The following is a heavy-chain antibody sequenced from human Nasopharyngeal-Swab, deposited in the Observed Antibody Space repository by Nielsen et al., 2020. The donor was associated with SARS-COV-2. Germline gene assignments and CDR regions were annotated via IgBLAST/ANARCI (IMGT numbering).Heavy chain of an antibody. V-gene: IGHV3-64D*06. Sequence: WIGQPPGKGLEYASAISSNGGSTYYADSVKGRFTISRDNSKNTLYLQMSSLRAEDTAVYYCVKVPYGSGSYPSYYFDYWGQGTLVTVSS. CDR2: ISSNGGST. J-gene: IGHJ4*02. D-gene: IGHD3-10*01. CDR3: VKVPYGSGSYPSYYFDY.